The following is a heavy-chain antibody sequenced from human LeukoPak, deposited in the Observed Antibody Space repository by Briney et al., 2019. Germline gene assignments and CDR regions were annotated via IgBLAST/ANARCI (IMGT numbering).Heavy chain of an antibody. V-gene: IGHV4-61*01. CDR3: ARGDYGGNGNWFDP. J-gene: IGHJ5*02. CDR2: EN. CDR1: GGSVSSGPYY. Sequence: SQTLSLTCTVSGGSVSSGPYYWSWIRQPPGEGLEWIGRENNYNVSLKSRVMISVDRSKNQFSLTFISVTAADTAVYYCARGDYGGNGNWFDPWGQGTLVTVSS. D-gene: IGHD4-23*01.